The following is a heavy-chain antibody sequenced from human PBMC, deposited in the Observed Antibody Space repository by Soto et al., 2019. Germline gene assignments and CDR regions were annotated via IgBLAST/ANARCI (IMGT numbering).Heavy chain of an antibody. J-gene: IGHJ6*02. D-gene: IGHD4-17*01. CDR3: ATTTVTTPQDYYYYGMDV. V-gene: IGHV1-69*02. CDR2: IIPILGIA. CDR1: GGTFSSYT. Sequence: QVQLVQSGAEVKKPGSSVKVSCKASGGTFSSYTISWVRQAPGQGLEWMGRIIPILGIANYAQKFQGRVTITADKSTSTAYMELSSLRSEDTAVYYCATTTVTTPQDYYYYGMDVWGQGTTVTVSS.